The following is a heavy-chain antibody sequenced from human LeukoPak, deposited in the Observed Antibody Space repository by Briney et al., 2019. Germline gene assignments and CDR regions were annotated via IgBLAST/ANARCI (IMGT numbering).Heavy chain of an antibody. D-gene: IGHD1-26*01. CDR2: FDHDDGET. V-gene: IGHV1-24*01. J-gene: IGHJ4*02. Sequence: GASVKVSCKVSGYTLTELPIHWVRQAPGQGLEWMGGFDHDDGETVYAQMFQGRVTMTEDTSSDTASMELSSLRSEDTAVYYCATGTSGSYYVGIVRPIDYWGQGTLVTVSS. CDR3: ATGTSGSYYVGIVRPIDY. CDR1: GYTLTELP.